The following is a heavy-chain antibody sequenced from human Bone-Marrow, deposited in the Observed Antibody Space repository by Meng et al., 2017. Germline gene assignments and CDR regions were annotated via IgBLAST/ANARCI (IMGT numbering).Heavy chain of an antibody. CDR3: TRGSMVQGGGLWFDA. J-gene: IGHJ5*02. CDR1: GFTFSSYS. Sequence: GESLKISCAASGFTFSSYSMNWVRQAPGKGLEWVSSISSSSSYIYYANSVKGRFTISRDNAKNTLYLQMNSLKAEDTAVYYCTRGSMVQGGGLWFDAWGQGTLVTVSS. D-gene: IGHD3-10*01. V-gene: IGHV3-21*01. CDR2: ISSSSSYI.